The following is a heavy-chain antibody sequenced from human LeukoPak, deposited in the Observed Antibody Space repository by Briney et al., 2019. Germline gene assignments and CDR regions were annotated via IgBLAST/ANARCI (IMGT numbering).Heavy chain of an antibody. V-gene: IGHV4-59*01. J-gene: IGHJ4*02. D-gene: IGHD5-18*01. CDR1: GGSISSYY. CDR2: IYYSGST. CDR3: ARGPGYSYAQFDY. Sequence: PSETLSLTCTVSGGSISSYYWSWIRQPPGKGLEWIGYIYYSGSTNYNPSLKSRVTISVDTSKNHFSLKLSSVTAADTAVYYCARGPGYSYAQFDYWGQGTLVTVSS.